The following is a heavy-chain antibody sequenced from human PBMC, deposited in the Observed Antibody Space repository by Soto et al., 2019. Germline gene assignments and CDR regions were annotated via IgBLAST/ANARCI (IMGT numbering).Heavy chain of an antibody. V-gene: IGHV4-38-2*01. D-gene: IGHD3-22*01. CDR2: GFHRGTT. Sequence: SETLSLTCVVSGYSISSGYYWGWIRQPPGKGPEWIGTGFHRGTTYYNPSLKSRVVISVDTSKNEYSLRLDTVTAADTAVYYCARVDSPYYYNSSGYFTYWGQGIPVTVSS. CDR1: GYSISSGYY. CDR3: ARVDSPYYYNSSGYFTY. J-gene: IGHJ4*02.